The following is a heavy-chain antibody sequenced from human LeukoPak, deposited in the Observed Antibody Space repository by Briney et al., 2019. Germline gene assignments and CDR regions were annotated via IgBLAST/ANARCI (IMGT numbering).Heavy chain of an antibody. CDR2: SRKKANSYMT. CDR1: GLSLTDHY. J-gene: IGHJ6*02. D-gene: IGHD3-10*01. CDR3: ARRKPGVGLDV. V-gene: IGHV3-72*01. Sequence: SLRLLCAPFGLSLTDHYIDWVSQAPGYGLESAGRSRKKANSYMTEYAASEKGRFNISRDDSKNSLYLQMNSLKTEDTAVYYCARRKPGVGLDVWGQGTTVTVSS.